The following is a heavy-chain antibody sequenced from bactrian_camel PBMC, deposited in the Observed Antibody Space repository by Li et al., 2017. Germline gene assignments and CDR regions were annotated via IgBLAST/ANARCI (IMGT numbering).Heavy chain of an antibody. Sequence: QVQLVESGGGSVQAGGSLRLSCTSSDHTYISNCMGWFRQAPGKAREGVATISTGGRTYYHDSVKGRFTVSQDNSRTSVYLQMDSLKPEDTAMYYCVAEGLRGPTYGRRWCGQLLARQYMHWGQGTQVTVS. J-gene: IGHJ4*01. CDR1: DHTYISNC. CDR2: ISTGGRT. CDR3: VAEGLRGPTYGRRWCGQLLARQYMH. V-gene: IGHV3S53*01. D-gene: IGHD6*01.